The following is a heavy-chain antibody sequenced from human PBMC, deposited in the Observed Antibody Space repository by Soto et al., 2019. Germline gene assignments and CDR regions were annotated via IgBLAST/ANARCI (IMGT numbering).Heavy chain of an antibody. Sequence: EVQLLESGGGLVQPGRSLRLSCAASGFTFSNYAMSWVRQAPGQGLDWVSAISGSGGTTYYADSVKGRFTISRDNSKNTRLLQRNSLRAEDAAVYYCAKFFVETGSNSGWPWSFHYWGQGTLVTVSS. CDR2: ISGSGGTT. D-gene: IGHD6-25*01. J-gene: IGHJ4*02. CDR3: AKFFVETGSNSGWPWSFHY. CDR1: GFTFSNYA. V-gene: IGHV3-23*01.